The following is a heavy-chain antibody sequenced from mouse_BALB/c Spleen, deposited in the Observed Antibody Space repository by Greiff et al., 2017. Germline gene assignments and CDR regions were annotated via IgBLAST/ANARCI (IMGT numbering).Heavy chain of an antibody. V-gene: IGHV2-9*02. CDR3: AREGDYDDYFDY. Sequence: VHLVESGPGLVAPSQSLSITCTVSGFSLTSYGVHWVRQPPGKGLEWLGVIWAGGSTNYNSALMSRLSISKDNSKSQVFLKMNSLQTDDTAMYYCAREGDYDDYFDYWGQGTTLTVSS. CDR2: IWAGGST. CDR1: GFSLTSYG. D-gene: IGHD2-4*01. J-gene: IGHJ2*01.